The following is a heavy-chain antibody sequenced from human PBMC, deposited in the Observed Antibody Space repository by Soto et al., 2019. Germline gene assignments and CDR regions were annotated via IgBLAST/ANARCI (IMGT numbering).Heavy chain of an antibody. D-gene: IGHD3-10*01. J-gene: IGHJ6*02. V-gene: IGHV5-51*01. CDR2: IYPGDSDT. CDR1: GYSFNMYW. Sequence: PXAALKISCKGSGYSFNMYWIAWVRQMPGQGLEWMGIIYPGDSDTTYSSSFQGQATISADKTISTVYLQLSSLKASDTAVYYCARHPKLWFGELSRGYGRYGMDVWGQGTTVTASS. CDR3: ARHPKLWFGELSRGYGRYGMDV.